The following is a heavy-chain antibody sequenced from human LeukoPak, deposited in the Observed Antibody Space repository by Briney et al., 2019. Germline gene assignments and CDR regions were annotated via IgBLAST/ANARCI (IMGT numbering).Heavy chain of an antibody. V-gene: IGHV4-59*08. CDR1: GGSISGYY. D-gene: IGHD3-10*01. J-gene: IGHJ4*02. CDR3: ARHYGSGTYPLDY. CDR2: IYSSGST. Sequence: SETLSLTCTVSGGSISGYYWSWIRQPPGKGLEWIGYIYSSGSTEYNPSLESRLTISVGTSKDQFSLKLSSMTAADTAVYYCARHYGSGTYPLDYWGQGTLVTVSS.